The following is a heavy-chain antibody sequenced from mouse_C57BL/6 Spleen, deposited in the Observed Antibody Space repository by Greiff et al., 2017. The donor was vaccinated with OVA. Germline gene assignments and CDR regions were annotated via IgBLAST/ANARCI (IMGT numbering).Heavy chain of an antibody. D-gene: IGHD1-1*01. Sequence: DVMLVESGEGLVKPGGSLKLSCAASGFTFSSYAMSWVRQTPEKRLEWVAYISSGGDYIYYADTVKGRFTISRDNARNTLYLQMSSLKSEDTAMYYCTRDINYGSSYDWFAYWGQGTLVTVSA. CDR3: TRDINYGSSYDWFAY. CDR2: ISSGGDYI. CDR1: GFTFSSYA. V-gene: IGHV5-9-1*02. J-gene: IGHJ3*01.